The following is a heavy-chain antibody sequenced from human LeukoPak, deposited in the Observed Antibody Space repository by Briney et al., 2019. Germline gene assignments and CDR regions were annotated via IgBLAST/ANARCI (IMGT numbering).Heavy chain of an antibody. V-gene: IGHV4-39*01. D-gene: IGHD3-22*01. CDR3: AREAPINTYYYDSSGSPLN. J-gene: IGHJ4*02. CDR1: GGSISSSSYY. Sequence: SETLSLICTVSGGSISSSSYYWGWLRQPPGRGLEWIGSIYYSGSTYYNPSLKSRVTISVDTSKNQFSLKLSSVTAADTAVYYCAREAPINTYYYDSSGSPLNWGQGTLVTVSS. CDR2: IYYSGST.